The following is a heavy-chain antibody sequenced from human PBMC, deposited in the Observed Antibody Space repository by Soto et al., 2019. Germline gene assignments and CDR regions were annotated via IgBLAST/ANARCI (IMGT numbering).Heavy chain of an antibody. D-gene: IGHD1-7*01. J-gene: IGHJ5*02. V-gene: IGHV4-59*01. CDR2: IYYSGST. Sequence: SETLSLTCTVSGGSISSYYWSWIRQPPGKGLEWIGYIYYSGSTNYNPSLKSRVTISVDTSKNQFSLKLSSVTAADTAVYYCARELGNWNYNWFDPRGQGTLVTVSS. CDR1: GGSISSYY. CDR3: ARELGNWNYNWFDP.